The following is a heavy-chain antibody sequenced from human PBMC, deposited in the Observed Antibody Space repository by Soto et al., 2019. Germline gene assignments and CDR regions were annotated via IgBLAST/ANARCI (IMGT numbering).Heavy chain of an antibody. J-gene: IGHJ3*01. Sequence: GASVKVSCKASGYTFTSYAMHWVRQAPGQRLEWMGWINAGNGNTKYSQKFQGRVTITRDMSTSTAYMELSSLRSEDTAVYYCAAFATTGDDFDVWGQGTMVTVSS. CDR2: INAGNGNT. CDR3: AAFATTGDDFDV. D-gene: IGHD4-17*01. V-gene: IGHV1-3*01. CDR1: GYTFTSYA.